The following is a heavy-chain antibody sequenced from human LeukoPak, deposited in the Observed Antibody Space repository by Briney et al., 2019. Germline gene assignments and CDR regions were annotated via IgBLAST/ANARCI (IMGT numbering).Heavy chain of an antibody. CDR3: ARRLLVGWFDP. Sequence: ASVKVSCKASGYTFTSYYMHWVRQAPGQGLEWMGIINPSGGSTSYAQKFQGRVTMTRDTSTSTVYMELSSLRSEHTAVYYCARRLLVGWFDPWGQGTLVTVSS. V-gene: IGHV1-46*01. D-gene: IGHD2-8*02. CDR2: INPSGGST. CDR1: GYTFTSYY. J-gene: IGHJ5*02.